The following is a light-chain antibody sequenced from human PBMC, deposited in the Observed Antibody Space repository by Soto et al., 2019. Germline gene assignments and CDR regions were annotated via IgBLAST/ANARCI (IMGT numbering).Light chain of an antibody. Sequence: QPVLTQPPSASGTPGQRVTISCSGSSSNIGSNYVYWYQQLPGTVPQLLIYRNNERPSGVPDRFSGSKSGTSASLAISGLRSEDEVDYYCAAWDDSLSGVVFGGGTKLTVL. J-gene: IGLJ2*01. CDR1: SSNIGSNY. V-gene: IGLV1-47*01. CDR2: RNN. CDR3: AAWDDSLSGVV.